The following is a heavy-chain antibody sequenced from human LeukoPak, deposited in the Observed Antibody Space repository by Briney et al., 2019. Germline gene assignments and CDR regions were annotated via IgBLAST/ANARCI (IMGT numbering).Heavy chain of an antibody. J-gene: IGHJ4*02. CDR1: GFTFSSYS. CDR2: ISSSSSYI. Sequence: GGSLRLSCAASGFTFSSYSMNWVRQAPGKGLEWVSSISSSSSYIYYADSVKGRFTISRDNAKNSLYLQMNSLRAEDTAVYYCARANYDFWSGYGYWGQGTLVTVSS. D-gene: IGHD3-3*01. CDR3: ARANYDFWSGYGY. V-gene: IGHV3-21*01.